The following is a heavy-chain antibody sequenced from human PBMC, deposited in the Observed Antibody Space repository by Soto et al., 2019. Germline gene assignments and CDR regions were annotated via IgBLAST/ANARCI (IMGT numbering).Heavy chain of an antibody. J-gene: IGHJ6*03. Sequence: QLVESGGGVVQPGRSLRLSCAASGFTFSTYVMHWVRRAPGKGLEWVAVIWSDGSNKYHADSLKGRFTISRDNSKNTLYLEMKSLRAEDTAVYYCARVGRMTTATHARYYYYMDVWGKGTTVTVSS. CDR3: ARVGRMTTATHARYYYYMDV. D-gene: IGHD4-17*01. V-gene: IGHV3-33*01. CDR1: GFTFSTYV. CDR2: IWSDGSNK.